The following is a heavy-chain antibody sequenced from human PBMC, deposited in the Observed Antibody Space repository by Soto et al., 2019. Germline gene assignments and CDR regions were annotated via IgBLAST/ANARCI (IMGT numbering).Heavy chain of an antibody. V-gene: IGHV3-23*01. CDR2: ISGSGGST. CDR3: AKGALGSSSWYDFDY. Sequence: EVQLLESGGGLVQPGGSLRLSCAASGFTFNNYAMNWVRQAPGKWLEWVSSISGSGGSTYYADSVKGRFTIPRDNSKHPLYLQMNSLRAEDTAVYYCAKGALGSSSWYDFDYWGQGTLVTVSS. D-gene: IGHD6-13*01. J-gene: IGHJ4*02. CDR1: GFTFNNYA.